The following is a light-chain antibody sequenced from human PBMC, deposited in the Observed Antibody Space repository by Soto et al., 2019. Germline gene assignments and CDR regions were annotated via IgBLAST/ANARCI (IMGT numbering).Light chain of an antibody. V-gene: IGKV3-20*01. CDR2: GAS. CDR3: QQYGSSPRT. Sequence: EIMLTQSPGTLSLSPGERATLSCRASQSVTNNYLAWFQQKPGQAPRLLMYGASSRATGIPDRFSGSGSGTDFTLTISRLEPEDFAVYYCQQYGSSPRTFGQGTKVDIK. CDR1: QSVTNNY. J-gene: IGKJ1*01.